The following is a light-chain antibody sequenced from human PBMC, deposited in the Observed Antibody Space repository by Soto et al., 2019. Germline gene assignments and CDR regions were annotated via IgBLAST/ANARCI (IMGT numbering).Light chain of an antibody. V-gene: IGLV2-14*03. J-gene: IGLJ2*01. CDR3: SSYSTSSSVL. CDR2: DVS. CDR1: SSDVGGHYY. Sequence: QSVLTQPASVSGSPGQSITISCTGTSSDVGGHYYVSWFQQYPGKAPKLMIFDVSIRPSGVSHRFSGSKSGNTASLTISGLQAEDEADYYCSSYSTSSSVLFGGGTKLTVL.